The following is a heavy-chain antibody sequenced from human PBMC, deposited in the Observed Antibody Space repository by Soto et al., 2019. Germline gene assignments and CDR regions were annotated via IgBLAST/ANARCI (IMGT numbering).Heavy chain of an antibody. CDR2: INHSGST. V-gene: IGHV4-34*01. CDR3: ARGYSRYFDWLLFGAAFDI. D-gene: IGHD3-9*01. Sequence: SETLSLTCAVYGGSFSGYYWSWIRQPPGKGLEWIGEINHSGSTNYNPSLKSRVTISVDTSKNQFSLKLSSVTAADTAVYYCARGYSRYFDWLLFGAAFDIWGQGTVVTVSS. CDR1: GGSFSGYY. J-gene: IGHJ3*02.